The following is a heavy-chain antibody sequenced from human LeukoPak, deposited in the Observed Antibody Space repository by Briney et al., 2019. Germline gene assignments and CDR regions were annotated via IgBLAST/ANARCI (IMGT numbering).Heavy chain of an antibody. CDR3: AKARGYSSSWYPPHYYGMDV. V-gene: IGHV4-4*07. J-gene: IGHJ6*02. CDR2: IYSSGST. Sequence: SETLSLTCSVSAGSITGYYWNWIRQPAGKGLEWIGRIYSSGSTDHNPSLRSRVTMSVDTSQNQFSLKLNSVTAADTAVYYCAKARGYSSSWYPPHYYGMDVWGQGTTVTVSS. D-gene: IGHD6-13*01. CDR1: AGSITGYY.